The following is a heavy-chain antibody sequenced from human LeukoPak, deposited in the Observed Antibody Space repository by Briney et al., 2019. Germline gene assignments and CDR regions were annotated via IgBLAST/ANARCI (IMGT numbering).Heavy chain of an antibody. D-gene: IGHD3-10*01. CDR1: GGSFSGYY. CDR2: INHSGST. J-gene: IGHJ4*02. V-gene: IGHV4-34*01. CDR3: ARDAKYYYGSRTYFFFEY. Sequence: SETLSLTCAVYGGSFSGYYWSWIRQPPGKGLEWIGEINHSGSTNYNPSLKSRVTISVDTSKNQFSLKLSSVTAADTAVYYCARDAKYYYGSRTYFFFEYWGQGTLLTVSS.